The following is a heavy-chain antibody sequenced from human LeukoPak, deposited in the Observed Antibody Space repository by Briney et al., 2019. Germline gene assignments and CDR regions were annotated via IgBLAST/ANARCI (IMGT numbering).Heavy chain of an antibody. J-gene: IGHJ6*02. V-gene: IGHV4-59*08. Sequence: SETLSLTCTVSGGSISSYYWSWIRQPPGKGLGWIGYIYYSGSTNYNPSLKSRVTISVDTSKNQFSLKLSSVTAADTAAYYCARVRRFGYCSSTSCYGDYYGMDVWGQGTLVTVSS. CDR2: IYYSGST. CDR3: ARVRRFGYCSSTSCYGDYYGMDV. CDR1: GGSISSYY. D-gene: IGHD2-2*01.